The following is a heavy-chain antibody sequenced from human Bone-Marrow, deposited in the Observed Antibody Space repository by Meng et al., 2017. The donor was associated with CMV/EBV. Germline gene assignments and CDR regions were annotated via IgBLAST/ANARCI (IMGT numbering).Heavy chain of an antibody. CDR3: ARGFRYNWNFFFGY. D-gene: IGHD1-7*01. J-gene: IGHJ4*02. V-gene: IGHV1-8*02. CDR1: GYTFTGYY. Sequence: ASVKVSCKASGYTFTGYYMHWVRQATGQGLEWMGWMNPNSGNTGYAQKFQGRVTMTRNTSISTAYMELSSLRSEDTAVYYCARGFRYNWNFFFGYWGQGTRVTVSS. CDR2: MNPNSGNT.